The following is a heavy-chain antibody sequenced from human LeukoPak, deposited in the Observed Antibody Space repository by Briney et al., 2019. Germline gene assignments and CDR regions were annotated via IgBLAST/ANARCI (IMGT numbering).Heavy chain of an antibody. Sequence: ASVKVSCKASGYTFTGYYMHWVRQAPGQGLEWMGRINPNSGGTNYAQKFQGRVTMSRDTSISTAYMELSRLRSDDTAVYYCARPMVRGVIGWFDPWGQGTLVTVSS. V-gene: IGHV1-2*06. CDR3: ARPMVRGVIGWFDP. D-gene: IGHD3-10*01. CDR2: INPNSGGT. CDR1: GYTFTGYY. J-gene: IGHJ5*02.